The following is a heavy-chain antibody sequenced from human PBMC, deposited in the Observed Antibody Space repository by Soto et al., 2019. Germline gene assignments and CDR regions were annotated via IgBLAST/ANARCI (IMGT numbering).Heavy chain of an antibody. CDR2: ISHSGTST. Sequence: EVQLLESGGGLVQPGGSLRLSCAASGVTFSNFAMNWVRQAPGKGLEWVSGISHSGTSTYYADSVKVRFTISRDNSKNTLYLQMNSLRAEDTAVYYCAKGSWVHHGSEGGNWLDPWGQGTLVTVSS. V-gene: IGHV3-23*01. CDR3: AKGSWVHHGSEGGNWLDP. D-gene: IGHD3-10*01. J-gene: IGHJ5*02. CDR1: GVTFSNFA.